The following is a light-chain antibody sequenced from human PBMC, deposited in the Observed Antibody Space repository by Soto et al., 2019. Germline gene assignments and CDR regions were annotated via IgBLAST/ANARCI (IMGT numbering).Light chain of an antibody. CDR3: QQLASYPLT. J-gene: IGKJ4*01. CDR2: GAT. Sequence: AIQMTQSPSSLSASVGDRVTITCRASQGIRNDLDWYQQKPGKAPKLLIYGATSLQTGVPSRFSGSGSGTDFTLTISSLQPEDFATYCCQQLASYPLTFGGGTKVEIK. V-gene: IGKV1-6*01. CDR1: QGIRND.